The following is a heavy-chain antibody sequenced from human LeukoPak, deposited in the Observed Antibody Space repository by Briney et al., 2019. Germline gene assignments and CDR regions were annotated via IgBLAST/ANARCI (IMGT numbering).Heavy chain of an antibody. CDR1: GFTFSSYE. J-gene: IGHJ5*02. Sequence: GGSLRLSCAASGFTFSSYEMNWVRQAPGKGLEWVSYISSSGSTIYYADSVKGRFTISRDNAKNSLYLQMNSLRAEDTAVYYCARVFSAGTNWFDPWGQGTLVTVSS. CDR3: ARVFSAGTNWFDP. D-gene: IGHD1-1*01. V-gene: IGHV3-48*03. CDR2: ISSSGSTI.